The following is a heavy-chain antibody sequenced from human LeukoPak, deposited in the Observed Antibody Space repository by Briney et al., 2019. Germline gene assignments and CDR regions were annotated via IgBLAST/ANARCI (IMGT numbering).Heavy chain of an antibody. CDR3: ARASDSSGYYDLDY. V-gene: IGHV4-59*01. J-gene: IGHJ4*02. CDR1: GGSISNYY. CDR2: IFSRGSS. D-gene: IGHD3-22*01. Sequence: SETLSLTCSVSGGSISNYYWSWIRQPPGKGLEWIGYIFSRGSSNYSPSLKSRVTISVDTSKNRFSLKLSSVTAADTAVYYYARASDSSGYYDLDYWGQGTLVTVSS.